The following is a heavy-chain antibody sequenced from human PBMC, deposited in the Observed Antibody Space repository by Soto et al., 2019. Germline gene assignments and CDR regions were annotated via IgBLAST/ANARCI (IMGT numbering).Heavy chain of an antibody. D-gene: IGHD2-2*01. V-gene: IGHV3-15*07. J-gene: IGHJ6*02. CDR1: GFTFSNAW. CDR3: TTSIVVVPAAILLYYYYGMDV. CDR2: IKSKTDGGTT. Sequence: GGSLRLSCAASGFTFSNAWMNWVRQAPGKGLEWVGRIKSKTDGGTTDYAAPVKGRFTISRDDSKNTLYLQMNSLKTEDTAVYYCTTSIVVVPAAILLYYYYGMDVWGQGTTVTVS.